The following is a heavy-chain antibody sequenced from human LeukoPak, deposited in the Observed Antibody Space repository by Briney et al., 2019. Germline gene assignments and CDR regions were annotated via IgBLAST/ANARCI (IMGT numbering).Heavy chain of an antibody. J-gene: IGHJ4*02. CDR3: ARGNLVRGVIG. CDR2: INHSGST. CDR1: GGSFSGYY. V-gene: IGHV4-34*01. Sequence: SETLSLTCAVYGGSFSGYYWSWIRQPPGKGLEWIGEINHSGSTNYNPSLKSRATISVDTSKNQFSLKLSSVTAADTAVYYCARGNLVRGVIGWGQGTLVTVSS. D-gene: IGHD3-10*01.